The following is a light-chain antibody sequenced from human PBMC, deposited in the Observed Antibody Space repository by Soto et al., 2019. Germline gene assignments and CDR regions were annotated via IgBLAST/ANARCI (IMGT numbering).Light chain of an antibody. V-gene: IGKV3-11*01. CDR2: DAS. Sequence: EIVLTQSPATLSLSPGERATLSCRASQSVSFYLAWYQQKPGQAPRLLIYDASNRATGIPDRFSGSGSGTDFTLTISSLEPEDFAVYYCQQRSNWPSFGQGTRLGL. CDR3: QQRSNWPS. CDR1: QSVSFY. J-gene: IGKJ5*01.